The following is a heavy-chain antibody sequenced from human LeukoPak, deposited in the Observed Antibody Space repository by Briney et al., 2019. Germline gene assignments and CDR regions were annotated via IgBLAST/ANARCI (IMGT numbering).Heavy chain of an antibody. J-gene: IGHJ6*03. D-gene: IGHD1-26*01. CDR1: GFTFSSYN. CDR3: ARDPYSGSYGNDYYYYMDV. Sequence: GGCLRLSCAASGFTFSSYNMNWVRQAPGKGLEWVSSITSSSTYIYYAGSVKGRFTISRDNARNSLYLQMNSLRAEDTAVYYCARDPYSGSYGNDYYYYMDVWGKGTTVTVSS. CDR2: ITSSSTYI. V-gene: IGHV3-21*01.